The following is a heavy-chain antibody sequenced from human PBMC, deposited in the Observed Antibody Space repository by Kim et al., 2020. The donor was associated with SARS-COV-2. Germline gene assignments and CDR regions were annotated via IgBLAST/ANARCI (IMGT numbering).Heavy chain of an antibody. J-gene: IGHJ5*02. CDR3: ARDRFSPPPMVREFVSWFDP. V-gene: IGHV3-21*01. CDR1: GFTFSSYS. Sequence: GGSLRLSCAASGFTFSSYSMNWVRQAPGKGLEWVSSISSSSSYIYYADSVKGRFTISRDNAKNSLYLQMNSLRAEDTAVYYCARDRFSPPPMVREFVSWFDPWGQGTLVTVSS. CDR2: ISSSSSYI. D-gene: IGHD3-10*01.